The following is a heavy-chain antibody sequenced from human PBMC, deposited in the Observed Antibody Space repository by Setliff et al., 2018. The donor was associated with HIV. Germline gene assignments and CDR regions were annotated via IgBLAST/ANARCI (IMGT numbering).Heavy chain of an antibody. Sequence: PGGSLRLSCAGSEFTVSRDEMTWVRQAPGKGLEWVARIRNKKNGGTTYYAAPVEGRFTISRDDSKNTLSLQMNSLKTEDTAIYYCTTDLGSGRFSWNNNWGQGTLVTVSS. CDR1: EFTVSRDE. CDR2: IRNKKNGGTT. J-gene: IGHJ4*02. V-gene: IGHV3-15*01. D-gene: IGHD1-26*01. CDR3: TTDLGSGRFSWNNN.